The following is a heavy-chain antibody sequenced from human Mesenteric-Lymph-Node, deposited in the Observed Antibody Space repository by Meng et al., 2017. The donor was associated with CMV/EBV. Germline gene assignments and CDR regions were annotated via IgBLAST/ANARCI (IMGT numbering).Heavy chain of an antibody. CDR1: GDSFTDYK. J-gene: IGHJ6*02. V-gene: IGHV1-2*02. D-gene: IGHD1-1*01. Sequence: ASVKVSCKASGDSFTDYKMQWVKQAPGQGLEWMGWIDPKSGGTKYAQKFQGRVTMTGDTSINTVYMELTSLTSDDTAVYYCARARQTGTRNAMDVWGQGATVTVSS. CDR2: IDPKSGGT. CDR3: ARARQTGTRNAMDV.